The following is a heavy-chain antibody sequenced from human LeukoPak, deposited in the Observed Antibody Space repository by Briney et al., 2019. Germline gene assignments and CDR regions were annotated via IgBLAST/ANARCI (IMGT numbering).Heavy chain of an antibody. CDR2: IYYSGST. CDR1: GGSISSSSYY. V-gene: IGHV4-39*07. J-gene: IGHJ3*02. D-gene: IGHD4-23*01. Sequence: SETLSLTCTVSGGSISSSSYYWGWVRQPPGKGLEWIGSIYYSGSTYYNPSLKSRVTISVDTSKNQFSLKLSSVTAADTAVYYCARYDYGGGYDAFDIWGQGTMVTVSS. CDR3: ARYDYGGGYDAFDI.